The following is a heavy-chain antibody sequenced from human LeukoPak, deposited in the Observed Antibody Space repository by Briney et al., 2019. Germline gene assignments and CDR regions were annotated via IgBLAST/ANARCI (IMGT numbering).Heavy chain of an antibody. CDR1: GGSISSYY. V-gene: IGHV4-59*01. CDR2: IYYSGST. J-gene: IGHJ4*02. CDR3: ARDDSSGWYYFDY. D-gene: IGHD6-19*01. Sequence: SETLSLTCTVSGGSISSYYWSWIRQPPGKGLEWIGYIYYSGSTNYNPSLKSRVTISVDTSKNQFSLKLSSVTAADTAVYYCARDDSSGWYYFDYWGQGTLVTVSS.